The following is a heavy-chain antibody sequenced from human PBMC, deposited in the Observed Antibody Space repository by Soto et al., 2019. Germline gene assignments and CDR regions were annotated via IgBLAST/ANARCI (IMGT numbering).Heavy chain of an antibody. CDR2: TIPAFGTA. CDR1: GAGDPFSNYG. V-gene: IGHV1-69*06. D-gene: IGHD1-1*01. CDR3: WRHDKTALPPLDS. J-gene: IGHJ4*02. Sequence: QVHLVQSGAEVKSPGSAVKVSGKVSGAGDPFSNYGLNWMRQAPGQGLEWMGGTIPAFGTANYAQKFQGRVTITADTSTTTAYMELSSLRSDDTAVYYCWRHDKTALPPLDSWGQGTLVSVSS.